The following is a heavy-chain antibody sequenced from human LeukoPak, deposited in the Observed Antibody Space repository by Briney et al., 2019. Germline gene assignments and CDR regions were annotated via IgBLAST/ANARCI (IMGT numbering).Heavy chain of an antibody. Sequence: GGSLRLSCAASGFTFSSYAMSWVRQAPWKWLEWVSAISGSGGSTYYADSVKGRFTISRDNSKNTLYLQMNSLRAEDTAVYYCAKGLYSSSWGTFDYWGQGTLVTVSS. CDR1: GFTFSSYA. V-gene: IGHV3-23*01. D-gene: IGHD6-13*01. CDR3: AKGLYSSSWGTFDY. J-gene: IGHJ4*02. CDR2: ISGSGGST.